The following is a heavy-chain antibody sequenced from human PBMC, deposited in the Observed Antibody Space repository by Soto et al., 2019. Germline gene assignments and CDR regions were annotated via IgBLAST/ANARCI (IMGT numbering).Heavy chain of an antibody. CDR1: GFSFCSYA. D-gene: IGHD6-13*01. CDR3: AKDYSSSWYPTHFDY. Sequence: GGSLRLSCAAWGFSFCSYAISWVRQAQGKGLEWVSAISGSGGSTYYADSVKGRFTISRDNSKTTLNLQMTSPRAEDTAVYYCAKDYSSSWYPTHFDYCGQGSLVTFSS. V-gene: IGHV3-23*01. J-gene: IGHJ4*02. CDR2: ISGSGGST.